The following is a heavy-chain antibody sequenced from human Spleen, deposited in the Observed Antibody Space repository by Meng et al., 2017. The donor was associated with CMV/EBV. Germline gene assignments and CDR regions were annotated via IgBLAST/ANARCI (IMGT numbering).Heavy chain of an antibody. J-gene: IGHJ4*02. Sequence: GESLKISCAASGFTFSSYAMSWVRQAPGKGLEWVSAISGSGGSTYYADSVKGRFTISRDNSKNTLYLQMNSLRAEDTAVYCCAKETNSYGYLMSFDYWGQGTLVTVSS. CDR3: AKETNSYGYLMSFDY. CDR2: ISGSGGST. CDR1: GFTFSSYA. V-gene: IGHV3-23*01. D-gene: IGHD5-18*01.